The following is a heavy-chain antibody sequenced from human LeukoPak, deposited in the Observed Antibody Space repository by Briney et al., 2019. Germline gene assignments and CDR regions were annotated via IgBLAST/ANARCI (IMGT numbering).Heavy chain of an antibody. V-gene: IGHV4-34*01. J-gene: IGHJ4*02. Sequence: SETLSLTCAVYGGSFSGYYWSWIRQPPGKGLEWIGEINHSGSTNYNPSLKSRVTISVDTSKNQFSLKLSSVTAADTAVYYCARTVDTAMFIYLKYYFDYWGQGTLVTVSS. CDR2: INHSGST. D-gene: IGHD5-18*01. CDR1: GGSFSGYY. CDR3: ARTVDTAMFIYLKYYFDY.